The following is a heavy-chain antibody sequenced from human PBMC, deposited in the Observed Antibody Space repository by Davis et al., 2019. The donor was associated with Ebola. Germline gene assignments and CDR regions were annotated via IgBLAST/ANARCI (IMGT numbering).Heavy chain of an antibody. V-gene: IGHV3-74*01. D-gene: IGHD2-15*01. CDR1: GFTFSSYW. Sequence: GESLKISCAASGFTFSSYWMHWVRQAPGKGLVWVSRINSDGSSTSYADSVKGRFTISRDNAKNTLYLQMNSLRAEDTAVYYCARDPHCSGGSCFGMDVRGQGTTVTVSS. J-gene: IGHJ6*02. CDR3: ARDPHCSGGSCFGMDV. CDR2: INSDGSST.